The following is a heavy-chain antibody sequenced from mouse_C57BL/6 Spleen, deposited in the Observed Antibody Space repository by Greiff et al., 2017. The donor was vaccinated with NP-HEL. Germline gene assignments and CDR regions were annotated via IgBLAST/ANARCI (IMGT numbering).Heavy chain of an antibody. Sequence: QVQLQQPGAELVMPGASVKLSCKASGYTFTSYWMHWVKQRPGQGLEWIGEIDPSDSYTNYNQKFKGKSTLTVDKSSSTAYMQLSSLTSEDSAVYYCARSGTRDYWGKGTTLTVSS. J-gene: IGHJ2*01. D-gene: IGHD3-1*01. V-gene: IGHV1-69*01. CDR3: ARSGTRDY. CDR1: GYTFTSYW. CDR2: IDPSDSYT.